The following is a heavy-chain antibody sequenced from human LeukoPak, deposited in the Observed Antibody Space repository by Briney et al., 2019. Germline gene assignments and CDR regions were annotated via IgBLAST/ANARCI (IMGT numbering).Heavy chain of an antibody. Sequence: PSETLSLTCAVYGESFSGYYWSWLSQPPGKGLECIGEINHSGSTNYNPSLKSRVTISVDTSKNQFSPRLSSVTAADTAVYYCARGGIYCGSDCFIDYWGQGTLVTVSS. CDR3: ARGGIYCGSDCFIDY. J-gene: IGHJ4*02. CDR1: GESFSGYY. CDR2: INHSGST. V-gene: IGHV4-34*01. D-gene: IGHD2-21*02.